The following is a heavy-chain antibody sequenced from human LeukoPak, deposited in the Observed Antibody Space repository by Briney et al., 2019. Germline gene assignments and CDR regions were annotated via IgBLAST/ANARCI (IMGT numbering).Heavy chain of an antibody. CDR1: GDPINTYY. Sequence: QVQLQESGSGLVKASDTLSLTYTVSGDPINTYYWSWIRQPPGRGLEWIGYIYYSGSTNYNPSLKSRVTTSVDTSKNQFSLKLSSVTAADTAVYYCASRPRSLRSQWGMDVWGQGTTVTVSS. V-gene: IGHV4-59*07. D-gene: IGHD1-14*01. CDR3: ASRPRSLRSQWGMDV. CDR2: IYYSGST. J-gene: IGHJ6*02.